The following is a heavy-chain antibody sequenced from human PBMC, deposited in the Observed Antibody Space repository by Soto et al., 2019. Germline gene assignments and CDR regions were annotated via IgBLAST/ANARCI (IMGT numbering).Heavy chain of an antibody. D-gene: IGHD2-15*01. Sequence: SVKVSCKASGGTFSSYAISWVRQAPGQGLEWMGGIIPIFGTANYAQKFQGRVTITADESTSTAYMELSSLRSEDTAVYYCARDANLGYCSGGSCYSQDYWGQGTLVTVSS. CDR3: ARDANLGYCSGGSCYSQDY. CDR2: IIPIFGTA. CDR1: GGTFSSYA. V-gene: IGHV1-69*13. J-gene: IGHJ4*02.